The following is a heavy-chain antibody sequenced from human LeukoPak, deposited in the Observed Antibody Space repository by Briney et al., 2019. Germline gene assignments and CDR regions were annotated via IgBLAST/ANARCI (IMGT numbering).Heavy chain of an antibody. J-gene: IGHJ4*02. CDR2: IYTSGST. CDR1: GGSISSYY. V-gene: IGHV4-4*07. Sequence: SETPSLTCTVSGGSISSYYWSWIRQPAGKGLEWIGRIYTSGSTNYNPSLKSRVTMSVDTSKNQFSLKLSSVTAADTAVYYCARDRAVAGSKSSYFDYWGQGTLVTVSS. CDR3: ARDRAVAGSKSSYFDY. D-gene: IGHD6-19*01.